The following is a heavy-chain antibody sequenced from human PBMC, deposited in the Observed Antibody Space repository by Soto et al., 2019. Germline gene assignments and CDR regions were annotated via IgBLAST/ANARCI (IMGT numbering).Heavy chain of an antibody. J-gene: IGHJ2*01. CDR1: GFTFTTYG. D-gene: IGHD3-22*01. V-gene: IGHV3-30*18. CDR3: AKASLGSESSGFQYWFFDL. Sequence: QVQLVESGGGVVQPGRSLRLSCEASGFTFTTYGMHWVRQAPGKGLEWVAVISYDGGTKYYGDSVKGRFTISRDNSKNTLYLQMSSLRAEDTAVYFCAKASLGSESSGFQYWFFDLWDRGTLVSVSS. CDR2: ISYDGGTK.